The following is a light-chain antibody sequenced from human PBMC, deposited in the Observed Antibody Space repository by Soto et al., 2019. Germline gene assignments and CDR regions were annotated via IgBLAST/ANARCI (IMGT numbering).Light chain of an antibody. J-gene: IGLJ1*01. CDR3: SSYTSSSNVYV. V-gene: IGLV2-14*01. CDR1: SSDVGGYNY. Sequence: QSALTQPASVSGSPGQSITISCTGTSSDVGGYNYVSWYQQHPGKAPKLMIYDVSNRPSGVSNRFSGSKSGNTASLTISGLQAEDEADYYCSSYTSSSNVYVFGTGTKVTVX. CDR2: DVS.